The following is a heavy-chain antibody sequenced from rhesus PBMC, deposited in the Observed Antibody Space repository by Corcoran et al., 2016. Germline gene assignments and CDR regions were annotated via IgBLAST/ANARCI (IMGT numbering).Heavy chain of an antibody. CDR3: ATSYCTGSGCYDDGGFDY. J-gene: IGHJ4*01. CDR2: VDPEDGEA. D-gene: IGHD2-21*01. Sequence: EVQLVQSGAEVKKPGASVKISCKASGYTFTDYYLHWVRQAPGKGLEWMGRVDPEDGEAIHAQKIQDRVTITADTSTDTAYMELSSLRSEDTAVYYCATSYCTGSGCYDDGGFDYWGQGVLVTVSS. CDR1: GYTFTDYY. V-gene: IGHV1-111*02.